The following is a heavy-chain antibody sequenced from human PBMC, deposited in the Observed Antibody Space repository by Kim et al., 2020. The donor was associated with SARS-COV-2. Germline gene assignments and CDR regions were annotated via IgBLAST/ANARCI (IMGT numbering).Heavy chain of an antibody. V-gene: IGHV4-39*01. D-gene: IGHD3-10*01. CDR3: AGQWGDGSRSSFDY. Sequence: SETLSLTCTVSGGSISSSSCYWGLIRHPPGEGLGWSGSIYCSGSTYYNPSIKSRVTIAVDTSKNQSSLTLSSVTAADTAVYYCAGQWGDGSRSSFDYWGQGTLVTVSS. CDR1: GGSISSSSCY. J-gene: IGHJ4*02. CDR2: IYCSGST.